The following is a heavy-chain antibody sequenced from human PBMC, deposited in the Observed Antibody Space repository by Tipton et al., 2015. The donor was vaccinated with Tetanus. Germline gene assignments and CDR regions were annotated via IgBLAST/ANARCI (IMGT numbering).Heavy chain of an antibody. CDR3: AKSEAVGVVITTSFDY. D-gene: IGHD3-22*01. CDR1: GFTFTTYA. Sequence: GSLRLSCAASGFTFTTYAMTWVRQAPGKGLEWVSAISGSGGTTYYADSVKGRFTISRDNSKNTLYLQMNSLRAEDTAVYYCAKSEAVGVVITTSFDYWGQGILVTVSS. V-gene: IGHV3-23*01. CDR2: ISGSGGTT. J-gene: IGHJ4*02.